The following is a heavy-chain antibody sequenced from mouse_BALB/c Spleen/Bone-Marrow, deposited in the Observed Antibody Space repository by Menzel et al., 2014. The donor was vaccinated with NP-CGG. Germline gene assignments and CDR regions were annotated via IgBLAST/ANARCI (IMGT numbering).Heavy chain of an antibody. Sequence: EVKFQESGAELVKPGASVKLSCTASGFNIKDTYIHWVKQRPEQGLEWIGRIDPANGNTKYDPKFQGKATITADTSSNTAYLQLSSLTSEDTAVYYCARYRYGNFDYWGQGTTLTVSP. CDR2: IDPANGNT. J-gene: IGHJ2*01. V-gene: IGHV14-3*02. CDR1: GFNIKDTY. CDR3: ARYRYGNFDY. D-gene: IGHD2-1*01.